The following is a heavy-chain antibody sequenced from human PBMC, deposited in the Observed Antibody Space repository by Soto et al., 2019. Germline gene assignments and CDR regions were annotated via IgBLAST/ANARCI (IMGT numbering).Heavy chain of an antibody. CDR3: ARHLRSSGWYGIDY. CDR2: MSYSGTT. Sequence: PSETLPLTCTVSDGSISSSSYYWGWIRQPPGQGLEWIVSMSYSGTTYYNPSLKSRVSISIDTSKIQFSLKLSSVTAADTAVYYCARHLRSSGWYGIDYWGQGTLVTVSS. V-gene: IGHV4-39*01. D-gene: IGHD6-19*01. CDR1: DGSISSSSYY. J-gene: IGHJ4*02.